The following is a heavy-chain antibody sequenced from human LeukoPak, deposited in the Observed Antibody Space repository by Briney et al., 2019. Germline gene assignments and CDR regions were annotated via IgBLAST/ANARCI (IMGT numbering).Heavy chain of an antibody. CDR1: GGSVSSYY. CDR3: ATTGATSPSSASWFNIEY. V-gene: IGHV4-59*08. CDR2: IYYSGGT. Sequence: SETLSLTCTVSGGSVSSYYCNWVRQPPGRGLEWIGYIYYSGGTNYNPSLESRVTISLDTAKNQFSLKLRSVTAEDTAVYYCATTGATSPSSASWFNIEYWGQGTLVPVSS. J-gene: IGHJ4*02. D-gene: IGHD6-13*01.